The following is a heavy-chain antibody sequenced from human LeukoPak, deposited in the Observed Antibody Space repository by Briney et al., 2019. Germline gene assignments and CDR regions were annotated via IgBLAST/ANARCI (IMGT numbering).Heavy chain of an antibody. CDR2: ITGGGNII. D-gene: IGHD3-9*01. CDR1: GFTFSSYA. J-gene: IGHJ3*02. CDR3: ARSYYDILTGYHDAFDI. V-gene: IGHV3-23*01. Sequence: GGSRRLSCAVSGFTFSSYAMSWVRQAPGKGLECVSIITGGGNIIYYAGYVKGRFTISRDNSKNTLYLQMNSLRAEDTAVYYCARSYYDILTGYHDAFDIWGQGTMVTVSS.